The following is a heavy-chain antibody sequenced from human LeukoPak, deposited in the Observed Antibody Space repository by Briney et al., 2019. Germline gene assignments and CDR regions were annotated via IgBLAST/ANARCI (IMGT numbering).Heavy chain of an antibody. V-gene: IGHV3-30*04. CDR2: ISYDGSNK. Sequence: SCKASGYTFTGYYMHWVRQAPGKGLEWVAVISYDGSNKYYADSVKGRFTISRDNSKNTLYLQMNSLRAEDTAAYYCARDVGQWLVNWYFDLWGRGTLVTVSS. CDR3: ARDVGQWLVNWYFDL. CDR1: GYTFTGYY. J-gene: IGHJ2*01. D-gene: IGHD6-19*01.